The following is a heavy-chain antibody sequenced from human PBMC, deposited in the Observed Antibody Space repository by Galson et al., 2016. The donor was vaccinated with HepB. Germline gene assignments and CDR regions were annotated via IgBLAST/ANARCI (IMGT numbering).Heavy chain of an antibody. CDR1: GFTFGSYG. CDR2: ISYDASKK. J-gene: IGHJ1*01. CDR3: AKSPLMFFGELLGYFQH. V-gene: IGHV3-30*18. D-gene: IGHD3-10*01. Sequence: SLRLSCAASGFTFGSYGMHWVRQAPGKGLEGVAVISYDASKKHYADSVKGRFTISRVKSKNTLYLQMNSLRAEDTAVYYCAKSPLMFFGELLGYFQHWGQGTLVTVSS.